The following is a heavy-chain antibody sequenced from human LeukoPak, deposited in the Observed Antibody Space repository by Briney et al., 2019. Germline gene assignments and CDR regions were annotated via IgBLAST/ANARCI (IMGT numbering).Heavy chain of an antibody. CDR2: IYPGDSDT. CDR3: ARHSNYYYYYMDV. V-gene: IGHV5-51*01. CDR1: GYSFTSYW. Sequence: PGESLQISCKGSGYSFTSYWIGWVRQLPGKGLEWMGIIYPGDSDTRYSPSFQGQVTISADKSISTAYLQWSSLKASDTAMYYCARHSNYYYYYMDVWGKGTTVTVSS. J-gene: IGHJ6*03. D-gene: IGHD4-11*01.